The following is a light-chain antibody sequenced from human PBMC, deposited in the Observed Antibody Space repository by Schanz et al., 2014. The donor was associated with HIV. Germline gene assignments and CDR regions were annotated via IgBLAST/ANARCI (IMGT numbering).Light chain of an antibody. J-gene: IGKJ5*01. CDR2: GAS. CDR3: QQYTDWPPIT. Sequence: EIVMTQSPATLSVSPGERATLSCRASQDVNRNLAWYYQKPGQAPKLLIYGASSRATGIPDRFSGSGSETDFTLTIGGLEPEDFAVYYCQQYTDWPPITFGQGTRLEIK. CDR1: QDVNRN. V-gene: IGKV3D-15*01.